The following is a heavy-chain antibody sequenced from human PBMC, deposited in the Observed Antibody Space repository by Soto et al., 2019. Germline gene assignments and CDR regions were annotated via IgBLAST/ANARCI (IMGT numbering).Heavy chain of an antibody. CDR2: ISSSSSYI. CDR1: GFTFSSYS. Sequence: PGGSLRLSCAASGFTFSSYSMNWVRQAPGKGLEWVSSISSSSSYIYYADSVKGRFTISRDNAKNSLYLQMNSLRAEDTAVYYCAREREWELLGYYYGMDVWGQGTTVTVS. CDR3: AREREWELLGYYYGMDV. D-gene: IGHD1-26*01. J-gene: IGHJ6*02. V-gene: IGHV3-21*01.